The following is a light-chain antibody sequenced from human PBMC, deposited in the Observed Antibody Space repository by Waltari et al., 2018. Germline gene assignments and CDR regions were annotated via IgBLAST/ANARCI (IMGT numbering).Light chain of an antibody. V-gene: IGLV2-18*01. CDR2: DVS. CDR1: SSDFGSYNR. J-gene: IGLJ3*02. Sequence: QSALTQPPSVSGSPGQSVTISCTVTSSDFGSYNRVSWYQQPPGTSPKLIFYDVSERPSGVPDRFSGSKSGNTASLTISGLQTEDEADYYCSLYTSSSTWVFGGGTKLTVL. CDR3: SLYTSSSTWV.